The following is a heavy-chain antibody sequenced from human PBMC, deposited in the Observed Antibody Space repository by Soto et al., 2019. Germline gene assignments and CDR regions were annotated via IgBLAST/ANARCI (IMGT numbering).Heavy chain of an antibody. CDR2: INHSGST. J-gene: IGHJ5*02. V-gene: IGHV4-34*01. Sequence: QVQLQQWGAGLLKPSETLSLTCAVYGGSFSGYYWSWIRQPPGKGLEWIGEINHSGSTNYNPSLKSRVTISVDTSKNQFSLKLSSMTAADTAVYYCARVGRKRTNWFDPWGQGTLVTVSS. CDR3: ARVGRKRTNWFDP. D-gene: IGHD1-1*01. CDR1: GGSFSGYY.